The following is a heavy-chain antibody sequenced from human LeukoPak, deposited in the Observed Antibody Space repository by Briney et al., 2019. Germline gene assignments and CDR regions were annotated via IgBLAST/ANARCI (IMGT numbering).Heavy chain of an antibody. CDR1: GYSFTSYW. D-gene: IGHD3-22*01. CDR3: ARHGSAWGSSGLWGNWFDP. CDR2: IYPGDSDT. V-gene: IGHV5-51*01. J-gene: IGHJ5*02. Sequence: SGESLKISCKGSGYSFTSYWIGWVRQMPGKGLEWMGIIYPGDSDTRYSPSFQGQVTISADKSISTAYLQWSSLKASDTAMYYCARHGSAWGSSGLWGNWFDPWGQGTLVTVSS.